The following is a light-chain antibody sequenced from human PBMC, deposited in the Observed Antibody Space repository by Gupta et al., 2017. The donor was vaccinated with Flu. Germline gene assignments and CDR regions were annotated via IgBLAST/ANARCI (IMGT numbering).Light chain of an antibody. Sequence: DLQMTQSPSSLSASVGDRVTITCRASQSISIWLAWYQQKPGRAPNLLIYKASNLESGVPSRFSGSGSGTEFALIISSLQPDDVATYYCQQYNTFPLTFGGGTKVEIE. J-gene: IGKJ4*01. CDR2: KAS. CDR1: QSISIW. V-gene: IGKV1-5*03. CDR3: QQYNTFPLT.